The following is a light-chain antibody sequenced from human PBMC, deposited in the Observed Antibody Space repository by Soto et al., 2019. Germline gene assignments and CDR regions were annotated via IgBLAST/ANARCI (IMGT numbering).Light chain of an antibody. V-gene: IGLV1-44*01. CDR1: SSNIGSHT. CDR3: AAWDDRLNGYV. CDR2: SSD. Sequence: VLIQPPSVSGTPGQRVTISCSGSSSNIGSHTVSWYQQLPGTAPKLLIYSSDQRPSGVPDRFSGSKSGTSASLAISGLQSEDEADYFCAAWDDRLNGYVFATGTKVTVL. J-gene: IGLJ1*01.